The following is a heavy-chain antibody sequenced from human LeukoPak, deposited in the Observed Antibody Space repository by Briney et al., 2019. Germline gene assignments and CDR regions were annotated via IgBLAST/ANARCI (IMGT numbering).Heavy chain of an antibody. D-gene: IGHD6-13*01. J-gene: IGHJ2*01. V-gene: IGHV4-34*01. CDR2: INHSGST. CDR3: ARIYYSSSYDYWYFDL. Sequence: SETLSLTCAVYGGSFSGYYWSWIRQPPGKGLEWIGEINHSGSTNYNPSLKSRVTISVDTSKNQFSLKLSSVTTADTAVYYCARIYYSSSYDYWYFDLWGRGTLVTVSS. CDR1: GGSFSGYY.